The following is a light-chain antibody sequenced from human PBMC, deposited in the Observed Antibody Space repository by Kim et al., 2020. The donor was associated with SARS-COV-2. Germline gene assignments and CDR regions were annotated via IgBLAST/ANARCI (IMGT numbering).Light chain of an antibody. Sequence: EIVLTQSPATLSLSPGERATLSCRASQSVSSYLAWYQQKPGQAPRLLIYDASNRATGIPARFSGSGSGTDFTLTISSLQPEDFATYYCRRANSCPLTFGGGTKVDIK. CDR1: QSVSSY. V-gene: IGKV3-11*01. CDR3: RRANSCPLT. J-gene: IGKJ4*01. CDR2: DAS.